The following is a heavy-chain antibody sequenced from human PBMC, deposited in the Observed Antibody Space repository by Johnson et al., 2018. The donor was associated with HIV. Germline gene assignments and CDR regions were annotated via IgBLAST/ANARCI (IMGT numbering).Heavy chain of an antibody. V-gene: IGHV3-66*03. CDR2: ST. Sequence: STYYADSVKGRFTISRDNSKNTLYLQMNSLRAEDTAVYYCARGAITFGGVIGGDDAFDIWGQGTMVTVSS. D-gene: IGHD3-16*02. J-gene: IGHJ3*02. CDR3: ARGAITFGGVIGGDDAFDI.